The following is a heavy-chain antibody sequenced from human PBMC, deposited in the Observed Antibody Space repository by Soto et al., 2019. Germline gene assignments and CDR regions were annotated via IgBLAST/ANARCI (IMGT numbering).Heavy chain of an antibody. V-gene: IGHV3-30*18. D-gene: IGHD2-21*01. CDR1: GFTFSSYG. J-gene: IGHJ6*02. Sequence: QVQLVESGGGVVQPGRSLRLSCAASGFTFSSYGMHWVRQAPGKGLEWVAVISYDGSNKYYADSVKGRFTISRDNSKNTLYLQMNSLRAEDTAVYYCAKGVEADVWGQGTTVTVSS. CDR2: ISYDGSNK. CDR3: AKGVEADV.